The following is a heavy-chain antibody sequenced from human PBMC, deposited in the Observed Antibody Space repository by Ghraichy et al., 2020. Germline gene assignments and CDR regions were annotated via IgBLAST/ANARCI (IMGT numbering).Heavy chain of an antibody. V-gene: IGHV1-18*01. CDR1: GYTFTSYG. J-gene: IGHJ4*02. CDR3: ARPREIFGVVIQVFDY. Sequence: ASGKVSCKASGYTFTSYGISWVRQAPGQGLEWMGWISAYNGNTNYAQKLQGRVTMTTDTSTSTAYMELRSLRSDDTAVYYCARPREIFGVVIQVFDYWGQGTLVTVSS. D-gene: IGHD3-3*01. CDR2: ISAYNGNT.